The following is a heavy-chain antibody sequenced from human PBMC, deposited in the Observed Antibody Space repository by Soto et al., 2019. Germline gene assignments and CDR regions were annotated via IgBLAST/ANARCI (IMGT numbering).Heavy chain of an antibody. V-gene: IGHV3-33*01. J-gene: IGHJ4*02. CDR1: GFIFNKIG. CDR2: IWVDGKRK. CDR3: ARGTSPFNFDY. D-gene: IGHD1-7*01. Sequence: QVHLVESGGGVVQPGRSLRLSCAASGFIFNKIGMHWVRQAPGKGLEWVALIWVDGKRKYYADSVKGRFTVSRDNSNNTLFLQMDSLRVNDTAVYFCARGTSPFNFDYWGQGTLVTVS.